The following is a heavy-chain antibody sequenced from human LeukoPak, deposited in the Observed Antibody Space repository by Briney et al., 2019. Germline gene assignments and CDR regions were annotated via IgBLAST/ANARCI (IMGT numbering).Heavy chain of an antibody. CDR3: ARDRGYSYGDAFDI. CDR1: GFTFSDYY. D-gene: IGHD5-18*01. J-gene: IGHJ3*02. V-gene: IGHV3-11*01. CDR2: ISSSGSTI. Sequence: PGGSLRLSCAASGFTFSDYYMSWIRQAPGKGLEWVSYISSSGSTIYYADSVKGRFTISRGNAKNSLYLQMNSLRAEDTAVFYCARDRGYSYGDAFDIWGQGTMVTVSS.